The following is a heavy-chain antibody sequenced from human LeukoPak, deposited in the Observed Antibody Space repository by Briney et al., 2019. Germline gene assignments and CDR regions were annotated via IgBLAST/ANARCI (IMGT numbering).Heavy chain of an antibody. V-gene: IGHV1-18*04. Sequence: ASVKVSCKASGYTFTSYGISWVRQAPGQGLEWMGWISAYNGNTNYAQKLQGRVTMTTDTSTSTAYMELRSLRSDDTAVYYCARDPPPNGGFGELPHAFDIWGQGTMVTVSS. CDR1: GYTFTSYG. D-gene: IGHD3-10*01. CDR2: ISAYNGNT. J-gene: IGHJ3*02. CDR3: ARDPPPNGGFGELPHAFDI.